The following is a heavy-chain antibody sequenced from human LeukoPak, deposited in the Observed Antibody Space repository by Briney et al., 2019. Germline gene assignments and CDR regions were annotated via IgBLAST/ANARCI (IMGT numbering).Heavy chain of an antibody. Sequence: GGSLRLSCAASGFTFSSYAMNWVRQAPGKGLEWVSTISGSGGSTYYADSVKGRFTISRDNSKNTLFLQMNSLRAEDTAVYYCAKDNEGGTWSLDYWGQGSLVTVSS. CDR1: GFTFSSYA. D-gene: IGHD1-1*01. CDR2: ISGSGGST. CDR3: AKDNEGGTWSLDY. J-gene: IGHJ4*02. V-gene: IGHV3-23*01.